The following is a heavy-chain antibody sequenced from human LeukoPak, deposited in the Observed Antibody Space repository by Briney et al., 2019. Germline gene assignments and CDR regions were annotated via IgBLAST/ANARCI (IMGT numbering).Heavy chain of an antibody. D-gene: IGHD2-15*01. CDR1: GFTFSSYA. CDR3: ARGRGPRLLVTKNWFAP. V-gene: IGHV3-30-3*01. Sequence: GRSLRLSCAASGFTFSSYAMHWVRQAPGKGLEWVAVISYDGSNKYYADSVKGRFTISRDNSKNTLYLQMNSLRAEDTAVYYCARGRGPRLLVTKNWFAPWGQETLVTVSS. CDR2: ISYDGSNK. J-gene: IGHJ5*02.